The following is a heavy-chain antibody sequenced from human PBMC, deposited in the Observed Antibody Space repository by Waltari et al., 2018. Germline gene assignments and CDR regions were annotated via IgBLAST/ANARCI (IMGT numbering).Heavy chain of an antibody. Sequence: QVQLVESGGGVVQPGRSLRLSCAASGFTFSSYGIHWVRQAPGKGLEWVAVISYDGSNKYYADSVKGRFTISRDNSKNTLYLQMNSLRAEDTAVYYCAKDISVGTTGYFDYWGQGTLVTVSS. V-gene: IGHV3-30*18. CDR3: AKDISVGTTGYFDY. CDR2: ISYDGSNK. D-gene: IGHD2-21*02. J-gene: IGHJ4*02. CDR1: GFTFSSYG.